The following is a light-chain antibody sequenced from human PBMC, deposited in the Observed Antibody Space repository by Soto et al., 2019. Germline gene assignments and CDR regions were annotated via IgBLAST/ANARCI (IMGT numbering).Light chain of an antibody. CDR2: DAS. J-gene: IGKJ1*01. V-gene: IGKV1-5*01. CDR1: QSNRSW. Sequence: DIQMTQSPATLSASVGDKVTITCRASQSNRSWLAWYQQKPGKVPKLLIYDASHLESGDPSGFSGSGSGTVIALNISGLQPDDFTTYDGQQYNTDPWTFGQGTRVEIK. CDR3: QQYNTDPWT.